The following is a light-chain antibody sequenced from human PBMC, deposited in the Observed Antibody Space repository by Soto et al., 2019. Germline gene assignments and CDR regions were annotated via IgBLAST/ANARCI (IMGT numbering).Light chain of an antibody. J-gene: IGKJ5*01. CDR3: QQYNNWPPIT. Sequence: EIVMTQSPGTLSVSPGERATLSCRASQSVSSNLAWYQQKPGQAPRLLIYGASTRATGIPARFSGSGSGTEFTLTISSLQSEDLAVNYCQQYNNWPPITFGQGTRLEIK. V-gene: IGKV3-15*01. CDR1: QSVSSN. CDR2: GAS.